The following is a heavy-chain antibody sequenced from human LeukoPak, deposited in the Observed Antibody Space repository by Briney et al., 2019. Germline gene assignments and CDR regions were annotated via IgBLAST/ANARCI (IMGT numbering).Heavy chain of an antibody. CDR2: INIKSGST. CDR3: ATNYYGSGSYYAFDI. D-gene: IGHD3-10*01. CDR1: GYIFIDYY. V-gene: IGHV1-2*02. J-gene: IGHJ3*02. Sequence: ASVKVSCKASGYIFIDYYIHWVRQAPGQGLGWMGWINIKSGSTNSAQRFQGRVSMTRDTSIDTAYMELSGLRSDDTAVYYCATNYYGSGSYYAFDIWGQGTMVTVSS.